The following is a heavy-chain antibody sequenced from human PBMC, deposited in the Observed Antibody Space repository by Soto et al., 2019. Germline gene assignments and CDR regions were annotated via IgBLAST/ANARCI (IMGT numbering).Heavy chain of an antibody. V-gene: IGHV4-34*01. CDR2: INESGST. Sequence: PSGTLSLTCAAYGGSFSGYYWSWIRQPPGKGLEWIGEINESGSTKHNPSLKSRVTISVDTSKNQFSLKLSSVTAADTAVYYCAHSHLGYSYGHQLNWFDPWGQGTLVTVSS. CDR3: AHSHLGYSYGHQLNWFDP. CDR1: GGSFSGYY. D-gene: IGHD5-18*01. J-gene: IGHJ5*02.